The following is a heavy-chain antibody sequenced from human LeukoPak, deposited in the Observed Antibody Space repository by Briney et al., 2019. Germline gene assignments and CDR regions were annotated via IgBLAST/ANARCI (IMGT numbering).Heavy chain of an antibody. D-gene: IGHD3-22*01. CDR2: INPNSGGT. V-gene: IGHV1-2*02. J-gene: IGHJ3*02. CDR1: GYTFTSYY. Sequence: ASVKVSCKASGYTFTSYYMHWVRQAPGQGLEWMGWINPNSGGTNYAQKFQGRVTMTRDTSISTAYMELSRLRSDDTAVYYCARGEHYYDSSGIRRKNDAFDIWGQGTMVTVSS. CDR3: ARGEHYYDSSGIRRKNDAFDI.